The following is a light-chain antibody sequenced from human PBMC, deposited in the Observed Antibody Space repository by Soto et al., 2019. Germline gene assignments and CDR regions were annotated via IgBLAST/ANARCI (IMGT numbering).Light chain of an antibody. CDR3: QQYGSSSGT. CDR2: GTS. CDR1: QSVSRSH. V-gene: IGKV3-20*01. Sequence: VSTQYKGTLSLSPGERATLSCRASQSVSRSHLVWYQQKPGQAPRLLIYGTSSRATGIPDRFSGSGSGTDFTLTISRLEPEDSAVYYCQQYGSSSGTFGQGTKVAI. J-gene: IGKJ1*01.